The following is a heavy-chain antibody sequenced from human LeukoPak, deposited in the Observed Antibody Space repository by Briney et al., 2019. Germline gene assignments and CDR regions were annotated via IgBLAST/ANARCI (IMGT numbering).Heavy chain of an antibody. Sequence: APVKVSCKASGYTFTSYGISWVRQAPGQGLEWMGWISAYNGNTNYAQKLQGRVTMTTDTSTSTAYMELRSLRSDDTAVYYCARAGDFWSGYYPNWFDPWGQGTLVTVSS. V-gene: IGHV1-18*01. D-gene: IGHD3-3*01. CDR3: ARAGDFWSGYYPNWFDP. J-gene: IGHJ5*02. CDR1: GYTFTSYG. CDR2: ISAYNGNT.